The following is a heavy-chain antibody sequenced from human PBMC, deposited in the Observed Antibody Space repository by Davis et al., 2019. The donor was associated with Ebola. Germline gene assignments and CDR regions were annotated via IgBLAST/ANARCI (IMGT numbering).Heavy chain of an antibody. CDR2: ISGSGGST. J-gene: IGHJ4*02. V-gene: IGHV3-23*01. CDR1: GFTFSSYA. D-gene: IGHD1-26*01. CDR3: AKDSLLISGSNDY. Sequence: GGSLRLSCAASGFTFSSYAMHWVCQAPGKGLEWVSAISGSGGSTYYADSVKGRFTISRDNSKNTLYLQMNSLRAEDTAVYYCAKDSLLISGSNDYWGQGTLVTVSS.